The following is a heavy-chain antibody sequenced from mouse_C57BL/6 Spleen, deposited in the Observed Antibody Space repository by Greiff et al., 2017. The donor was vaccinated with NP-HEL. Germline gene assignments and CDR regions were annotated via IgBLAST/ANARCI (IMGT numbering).Heavy chain of an antibody. D-gene: IGHD3-3*01. V-gene: IGHV1-64*01. CDR3: ARSGLALYYFDY. Sequence: QVQLQQPGAELVKPGASVKLSCKASGYTFTSYWMHWVKQRPGQGLEWIGMIHPISGSTNYNEKFKSQATLTVDKSSSTAYMQLSSLTSEDSAVYYCARSGLALYYFDYRGQGTTLTVSS. J-gene: IGHJ2*01. CDR2: IHPISGST. CDR1: GYTFTSYW.